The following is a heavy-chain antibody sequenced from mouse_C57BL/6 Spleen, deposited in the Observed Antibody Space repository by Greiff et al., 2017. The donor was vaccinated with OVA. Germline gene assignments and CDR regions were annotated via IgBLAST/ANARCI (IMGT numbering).Heavy chain of an antibody. D-gene: IGHD1-2*01. Sequence: LQESDAELVKPGASVKISCKVSGYTFTDHTIHWMKQRPEQGLEWIGYIYPRDGSTKYNEKFKGKATLTADKSSSTAYMQLNSLTSEDSAVYFCARKDYYGRNYYFDYWGQGTTLTVSS. CDR3: ARKDYYGRNYYFDY. CDR1: GYTFTDHT. V-gene: IGHV1-78*01. J-gene: IGHJ2*01. CDR2: IYPRDGST.